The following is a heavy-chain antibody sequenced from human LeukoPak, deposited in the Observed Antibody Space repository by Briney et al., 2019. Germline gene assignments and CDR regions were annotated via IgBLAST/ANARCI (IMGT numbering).Heavy chain of an antibody. CDR1: GYTFTGYY. V-gene: IGHV1-2*02. Sequence: ASVKVSCKASGYTFTGYYMHWVRQAPGQGLEWMGWINPNSGGTNYAQKFQGRVTITRDTSISTAYMELSRLRSDDTAVYYCARDVVKEYYYDSSGYCFDYWGQGTLVTVSS. D-gene: IGHD3-22*01. J-gene: IGHJ4*02. CDR2: INPNSGGT. CDR3: ARDVVKEYYYDSSGYCFDY.